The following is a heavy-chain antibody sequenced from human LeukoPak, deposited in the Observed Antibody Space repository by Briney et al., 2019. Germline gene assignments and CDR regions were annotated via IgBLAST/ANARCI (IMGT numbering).Heavy chain of an antibody. Sequence: SETLSLTCTVSGGSISSSSYYWGWIRQPPGKGLEWIGSIYYSGSTYYSPSLKSRVTISLDTSKNQFSLNLTSVTAADTAVYYCARDRSYPWGRGTLVTVSS. V-gene: IGHV4-39*07. J-gene: IGHJ5*02. CDR2: IYYSGST. CDR3: ARDRSYP. CDR1: GGSISSSSYY.